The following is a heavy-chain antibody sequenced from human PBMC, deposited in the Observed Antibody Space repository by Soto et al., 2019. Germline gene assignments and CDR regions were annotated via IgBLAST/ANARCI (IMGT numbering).Heavy chain of an antibody. CDR1: GYTFTRYG. Sequence: GQLVQSGADVKKPGASVKVSCKASGYTFTRYGISCVRQAPGQELEWMGWISGYIGDTKYAQKFQGRVTMTMDTSATTAFMALRSLTSDDTAVYYCAKNGQPPYCSYGLVVWGQGPTVTVSS. J-gene: IGHJ6*02. V-gene: IGHV1-18*01. CDR2: ISGYIGDT. D-gene: IGHD2-8*01. CDR3: AKNGQPPYCSYGLVV.